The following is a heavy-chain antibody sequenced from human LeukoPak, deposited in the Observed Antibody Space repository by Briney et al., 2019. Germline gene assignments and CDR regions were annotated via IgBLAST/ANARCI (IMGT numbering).Heavy chain of an antibody. CDR3: AKDPYYYGSGSYAYFDY. Sequence: GGSLRLSCAASRFTFNNYAMSWVRQAPGKGLEWVSAISGSGGSTYYADSVKGRFTISRGNSKNTLYLQMNSLRAEDTAVYYCAKDPYYYGSGSYAYFDYWGQGTLVTVSS. V-gene: IGHV3-23*01. CDR2: ISGSGGST. J-gene: IGHJ4*02. D-gene: IGHD3-10*01. CDR1: RFTFNNYA.